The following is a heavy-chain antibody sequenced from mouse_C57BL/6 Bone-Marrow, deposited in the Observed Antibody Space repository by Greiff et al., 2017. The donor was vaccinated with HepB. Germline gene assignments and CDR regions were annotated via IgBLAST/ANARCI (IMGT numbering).Heavy chain of an antibody. D-gene: IGHD2-12*01. Sequence: EVQLQQSGPELVKPGASVKISCKASGYTFTDYYMNWVKQSHGKSLEWIGDINPNNGGTSYNQKFKGKATLTVDKSSSTAYMELRSLTSEDPAVYYCARGTIDLAYWGQGTLVTVSA. CDR3: ARGTIDLAY. V-gene: IGHV1-26*01. CDR2: INPNNGGT. CDR1: GYTFTDYY. J-gene: IGHJ3*01.